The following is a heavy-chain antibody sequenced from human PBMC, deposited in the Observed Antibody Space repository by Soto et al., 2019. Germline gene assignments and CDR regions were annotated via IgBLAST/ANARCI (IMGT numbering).Heavy chain of an antibody. CDR2: ISPYKGNT. V-gene: IGHV1-18*01. CDR3: ARELVVAAAAPGDGMDV. J-gene: IGHJ6*02. CDR1: GYTFSSIG. D-gene: IGHD6-13*01. Sequence: QIQLVQSGAEVKKPGASVKVSCKASGYTFSSIGISWVRQAPGQGLEWMGWISPYKGNTNYAQKLQGRVTMTTDTSTSTAYMELRSLRSDDTAVYYCARELVVAAAAPGDGMDVWGQGTTVTVSS.